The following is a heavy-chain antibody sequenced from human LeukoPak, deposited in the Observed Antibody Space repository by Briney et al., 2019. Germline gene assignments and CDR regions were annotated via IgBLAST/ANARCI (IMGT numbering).Heavy chain of an antibody. Sequence: ASVKVSCKTSGYTFTNYAMHWVRQAPGQRPEWMGCINGDNAHTQYSQRFQDRVTITRDTSATTAYMELSSLTSEDMAVFYCARGGPNSGGWTLDHWGQGTLVSVS. J-gene: IGHJ4*02. V-gene: IGHV1-3*03. CDR3: ARGGPNSGGWTLDH. CDR1: GYTFTNYA. CDR2: INGDNAHT. D-gene: IGHD6-19*01.